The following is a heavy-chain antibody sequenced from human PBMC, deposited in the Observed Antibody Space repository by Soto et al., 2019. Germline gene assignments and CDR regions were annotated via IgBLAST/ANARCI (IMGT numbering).Heavy chain of an antibody. CDR2: ISVGSGSI. V-gene: IGHV3-48*02. CDR1: GFTFSSYA. Sequence: EAHLVESGGGLVQPGRSRRLSCAASGFTFSSYAFNWVRQAPGKGLEWISYISVGSGSIYYADSVKVRFTISRDDAQNSLYLQMNTLRDEATAIYFCVRDDKWAFDIWCQGTRVIVSS. CDR3: VRDDKWAFDI. D-gene: IGHD1-26*01. J-gene: IGHJ3*02.